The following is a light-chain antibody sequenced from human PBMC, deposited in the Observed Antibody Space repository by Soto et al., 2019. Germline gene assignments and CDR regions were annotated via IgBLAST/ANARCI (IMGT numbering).Light chain of an antibody. CDR3: QQYGSSVFT. J-gene: IGKJ3*01. CDR1: QSVTGSY. CDR2: GAS. Sequence: EIVLTQSPGTLSLSPGERATLSCRASQSVTGSYLAWYQQTPGQAPRLLIYGASTRATGIPDRFSGSGSGTDFTLTISRLEPEDFAVYYCQQYGSSVFTFGPGTKVDIK. V-gene: IGKV3-20*01.